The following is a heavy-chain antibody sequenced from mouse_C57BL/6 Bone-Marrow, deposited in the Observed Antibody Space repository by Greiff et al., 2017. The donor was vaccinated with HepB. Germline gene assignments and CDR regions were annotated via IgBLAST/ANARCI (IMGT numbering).Heavy chain of an antibody. D-gene: IGHD3-2*02. J-gene: IGHJ3*01. CDR1: GYTFTSYW. CDR2: IDPSDSYT. Sequence: QVQLQQSGAELVRPGTSVKLSCKASGYTFTSYWMHWVKQRPGQGLEWIGVIDPSDSYTNYNQKFKGKATLTVDTSSSTAYMQLSSLTSEDSAVYYCARLRLSLRFAYWGQGTLVTVSA. V-gene: IGHV1-59*01. CDR3: ARLRLSLRFAY.